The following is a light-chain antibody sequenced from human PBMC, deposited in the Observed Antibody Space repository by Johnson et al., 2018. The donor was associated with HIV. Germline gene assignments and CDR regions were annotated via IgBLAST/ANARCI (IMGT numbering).Light chain of an antibody. CDR3: GTWDSSLSAYV. CDR2: ENN. Sequence: QSVLTQPPSVSAAPGQKVTISCSGSSSNIGNNYVSWYQHLPGTAPKLLIYENNKRPSGIPDRFSGSKSGTSATVGITGLQTGDEADYYCGTWDSSLSAYVFGTGTKVTVL. J-gene: IGLJ1*01. CDR1: SSNIGNNY. V-gene: IGLV1-51*02.